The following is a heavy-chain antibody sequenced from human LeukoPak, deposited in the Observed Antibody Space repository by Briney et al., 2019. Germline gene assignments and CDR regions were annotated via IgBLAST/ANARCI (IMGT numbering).Heavy chain of an antibody. CDR3: ARHGARDVDNYYYYMDV. Sequence: PSETLSLTCTVSGGSISSSSYYWGWIRQPPGKGLEWIGSIYYSGSTYYNPSLKSRVTISVDTSKNQFSLKLSSVTAANTAVYYCARHGARDVDNYYYYMDVWGKGTTVTVSS. J-gene: IGHJ6*03. CDR2: IYYSGST. CDR1: GGSISSSSYY. V-gene: IGHV4-39*01. D-gene: IGHD2-21*01.